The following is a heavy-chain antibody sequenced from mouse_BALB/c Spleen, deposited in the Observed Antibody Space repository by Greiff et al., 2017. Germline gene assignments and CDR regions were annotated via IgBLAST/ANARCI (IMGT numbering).Heavy chain of an antibody. J-gene: IGHJ4*01. CDR2: IYPGGGYT. D-gene: IGHD2-1*01. CDR3: ASNYGNYPYAMDY. V-gene: IGHV1-63*02. CDR1: GYTFTNYW. Sequence: VQLQESGAELVRPGTSVKISCKASGYTFTNYWLGWVKQRPGHGLEWIGDIYPGGGYTNYNEKFKGKATLTADTSSSTAYMQLSSLTSEDSAVYFCASNYGNYPYAMDYWGQGTSVTVSS.